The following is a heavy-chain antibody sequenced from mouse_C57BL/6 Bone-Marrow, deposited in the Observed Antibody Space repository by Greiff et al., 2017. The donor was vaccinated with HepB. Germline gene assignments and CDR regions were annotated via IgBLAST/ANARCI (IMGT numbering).Heavy chain of an antibody. CDR1: GFTFSDYY. CDR3: ARDGYWYFDV. V-gene: IGHV5-16*01. Sequence: EVKLMESEGGLVQPGSSMKLSCTASGFTFSDYYMAWVRQVPEKGLEWVANINYDGSSTYYLDSLKSRFIISRDNAKNILYLQMSSLTSEDTATYYCARDGYWYFDVGGTGTTVTVTA. CDR2: INYDGSST. J-gene: IGHJ1*03.